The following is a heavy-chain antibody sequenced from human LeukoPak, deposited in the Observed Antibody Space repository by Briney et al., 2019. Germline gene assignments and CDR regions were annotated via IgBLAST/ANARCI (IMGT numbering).Heavy chain of an antibody. J-gene: IGHJ4*02. CDR1: GFTFSSYW. D-gene: IGHD6-19*01. CDR2: MSASGGSA. V-gene: IGHV3-23*01. Sequence: GGSLRLSCAASGFTFSSYWMHWVRQAPGKGLEWVSGMSASGGSAFYADSVKGRFTISRDNSKNTLYLQMNSLRAEDTAVYYCASSSSGWYKFDYWGQGTLVTVSS. CDR3: ASSSSGWYKFDY.